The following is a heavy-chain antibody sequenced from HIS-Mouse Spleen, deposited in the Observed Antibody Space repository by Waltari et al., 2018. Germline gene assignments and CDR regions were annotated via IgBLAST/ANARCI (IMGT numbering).Heavy chain of an antibody. D-gene: IGHD6-6*01. J-gene: IGHJ5*02. CDR2: INHSGST. V-gene: IGHV4-34*01. CDR1: GGSFSGYY. Sequence: QVQLQQWGAGLLKPSETLSLTCAVYGGSFSGYYWSWIRQPPGKGLAWIGEINHSGSTNSNPSLNSRVTISVDTSKNQFSLKLSSVTAADTAVYYCARWFAGIAARTLWFDPWGQGTLVTVSS. CDR3: ARWFAGIAARTLWFDP.